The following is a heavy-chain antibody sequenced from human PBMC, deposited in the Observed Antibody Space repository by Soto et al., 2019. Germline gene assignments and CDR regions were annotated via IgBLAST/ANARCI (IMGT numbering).Heavy chain of an antibody. Sequence: SETLSLTCTVSGGSISSGGYYWSWIRQHPGKGLEWIGYIYYSGSTYYNPSLKSRVTISVDTSKNQFSLKLSSVTAADTAVYYCARDPLDCSSTSCWYYFDYWGQGTLVPVSS. D-gene: IGHD2-2*01. CDR1: GGSISSGGYY. V-gene: IGHV4-31*03. J-gene: IGHJ4*02. CDR3: ARDPLDCSSTSCWYYFDY. CDR2: IYYSGST.